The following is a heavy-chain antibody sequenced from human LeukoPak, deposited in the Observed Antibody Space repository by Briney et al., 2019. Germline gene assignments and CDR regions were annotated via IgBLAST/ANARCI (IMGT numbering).Heavy chain of an antibody. D-gene: IGHD3-10*01. Sequence: GGSLRLSCAASGFTFSSYSMNWVRQAPGKGLEWVSSISSSSSYIYYADSVKGRFTISRDNAKNSRYLQMNSLRAEDTAVYYCARDGGSGRKFYYFDYWGQGTLVTVSS. CDR1: GFTFSSYS. J-gene: IGHJ4*02. V-gene: IGHV3-21*01. CDR3: ARDGGSGRKFYYFDY. CDR2: ISSSSSYI.